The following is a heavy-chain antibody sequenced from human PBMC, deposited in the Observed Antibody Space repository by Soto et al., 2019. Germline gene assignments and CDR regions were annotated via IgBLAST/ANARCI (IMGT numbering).Heavy chain of an antibody. D-gene: IGHD2-15*01. Sequence: PGESLKISCKGSGYSFTSYWITWVRQTPGKGLEWMGRIDPGDSNTHYSPSFQGHVTFSADTSITTAYLQWSSLKASDTAMYYCLRGGGYEYYFGMDVWGQGTTVTVSS. V-gene: IGHV5-10-1*01. CDR3: LRGGGYEYYFGMDV. CDR1: GYSFTSYW. CDR2: IDPGDSNT. J-gene: IGHJ6*02.